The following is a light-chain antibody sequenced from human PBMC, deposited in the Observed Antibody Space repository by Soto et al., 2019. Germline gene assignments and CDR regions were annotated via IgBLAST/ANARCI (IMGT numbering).Light chain of an antibody. CDR3: SSYTSSSPYV. V-gene: IGLV2-14*01. CDR1: RSNIGGNS. Sequence: QAVVTQPPSASGTPGQRVTISCSGTRSNIGGNSVNWYQQLPGKAPKLMIYEVSNRPSGVSNRFSGSKSGNTASLTISGLQAEDEADYYCSSYTSSSPYVFGTGTKVTVL. CDR2: EVS. J-gene: IGLJ1*01.